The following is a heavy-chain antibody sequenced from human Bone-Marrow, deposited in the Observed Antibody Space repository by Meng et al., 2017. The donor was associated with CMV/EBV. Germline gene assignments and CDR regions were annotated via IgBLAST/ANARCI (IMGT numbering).Heavy chain of an antibody. CDR2: IYPGDSDT. Sequence: GESLKISCKGSGYSFTSYWIGWVRQMPGKGLEWMGIIYPGDSDTRYSPSFQGQVTISADKSISTAYLQWSSLKASDTAMYYCASPSLTTHSYYGMDVWCQGTTVTVSS. J-gene: IGHJ6*02. CDR1: GYSFTSYW. CDR3: ASPSLTTHSYYGMDV. V-gene: IGHV5-51*01. D-gene: IGHD4-11*01.